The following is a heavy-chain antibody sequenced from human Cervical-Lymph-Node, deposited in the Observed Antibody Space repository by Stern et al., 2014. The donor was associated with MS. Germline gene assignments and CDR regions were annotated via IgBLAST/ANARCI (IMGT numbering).Heavy chain of an antibody. CDR1: GGSISSTSSY. V-gene: IGHV4-39*01. Sequence: QVQLQESGPGLVKPSETLSLTCTVSGGSISSTSSYWGWIRQPPGKGLEWIGSIFWTGSTYYNPSLKSRVTISVDTPKTQFSLNLSSVTAADTAVYYCATTPPGGLVAYYFDYWGQGALVTVSS. D-gene: IGHD6-6*01. J-gene: IGHJ4*02. CDR3: ATTPPGGLVAYYFDY. CDR2: IFWTGST.